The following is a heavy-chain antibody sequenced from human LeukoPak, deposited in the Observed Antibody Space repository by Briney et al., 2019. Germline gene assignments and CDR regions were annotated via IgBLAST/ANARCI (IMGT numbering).Heavy chain of an antibody. Sequence: ASVKVSCKASGYTFTGYYLHWMRQAPGQGLEWMGWLNPSSGASKSAQKFQGRVTLTKDTSISTAYMELTSLRSDDTAVYYCARVDTTVPLLTYYYGMDAWGHGTTVTVSS. D-gene: IGHD1-1*01. J-gene: IGHJ6*02. CDR2: LNPSSGAS. V-gene: IGHV1-2*02. CDR1: GYTFTGYY. CDR3: ARVDTTVPLLTYYYGMDA.